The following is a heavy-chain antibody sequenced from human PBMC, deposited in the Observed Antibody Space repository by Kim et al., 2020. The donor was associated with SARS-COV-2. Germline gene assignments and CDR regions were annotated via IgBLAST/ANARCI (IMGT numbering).Heavy chain of an antibody. Sequence: RFTISRDNSKNTLYLQMSSLRAEDTAVYYCVKVFDSSGYYFGFLPYYFDYWGQGTLVTVSS. D-gene: IGHD3-22*01. CDR3: VKVFDSSGYYFGFLPYYFDY. V-gene: IGHV3-64D*06. J-gene: IGHJ4*02.